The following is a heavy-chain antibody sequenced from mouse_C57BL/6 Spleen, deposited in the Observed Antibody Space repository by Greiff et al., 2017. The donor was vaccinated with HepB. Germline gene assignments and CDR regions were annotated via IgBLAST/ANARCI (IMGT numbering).Heavy chain of an antibody. CDR2: ILPGSGST. CDR1: GYTFTGYW. J-gene: IGHJ3*01. Sequence: VQLQQSGAELMKPGASVKLSCKATGYTFTGYWIEWVKQRPGHGLEWIGEILPGSGSTNYNEKFKGKATFTADTSSNTAYMQLSSLTTEDSAIYYCARGAFYDGYYDWFAYWGQGTLVTVSA. D-gene: IGHD2-3*01. CDR3: ARGAFYDGYYDWFAY. V-gene: IGHV1-9*01.